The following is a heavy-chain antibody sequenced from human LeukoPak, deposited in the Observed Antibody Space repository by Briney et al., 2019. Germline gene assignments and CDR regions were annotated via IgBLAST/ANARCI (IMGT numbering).Heavy chain of an antibody. Sequence: GGSLRLSCAASGFTFSSYAMSRVRQAPGKGLEWVSAISGSGGSTYYADSVKGRFTISRDNAKNSLYLQMNSLRAEDTAVYYCARDGRGTDYWGQGTLVTVSS. CDR3: ARDGRGTDY. CDR1: GFTFSSYA. D-gene: IGHD1-1*01. CDR2: ISGSGGST. V-gene: IGHV3-23*01. J-gene: IGHJ4*02.